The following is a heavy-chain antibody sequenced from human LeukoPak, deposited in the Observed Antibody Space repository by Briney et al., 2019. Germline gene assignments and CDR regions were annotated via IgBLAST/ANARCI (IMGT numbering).Heavy chain of an antibody. V-gene: IGHV3-21*01. CDR3: ASLVYCSGGSCSLEFDY. D-gene: IGHD2-15*01. Sequence: PGGSLRLSCAASGFTFSSHGMNWVRQAPGKGLNGAPPISSSSSYIYYADSVKGRFTISRDNAKNSLYLQMNSLRAEDTAVYYCASLVYCSGGSCSLEFDYWGQGTLVTVSS. CDR2: ISSSSSYI. J-gene: IGHJ4*02. CDR1: GFTFSSHG.